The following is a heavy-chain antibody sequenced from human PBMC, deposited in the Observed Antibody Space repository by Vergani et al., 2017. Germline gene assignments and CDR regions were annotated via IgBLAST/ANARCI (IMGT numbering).Heavy chain of an antibody. J-gene: IGHJ5*02. CDR3: ATRVLRYFDWSGWFDP. CDR1: GGSFSGYY. D-gene: IGHD3-9*01. V-gene: IGHV4-34*01. CDR2: INHSGST. Sequence: QVQLQQWGAGLLKPSETLSLTCAVYGGSFSGYYWSWIRQPPGKGLEWIGEINHSGSTNYNPSLKSRVTISVDTSKNQFSLKLSSVTAAETAVYYCATRVLRYFDWSGWFDPWGQGTLVTVSS.